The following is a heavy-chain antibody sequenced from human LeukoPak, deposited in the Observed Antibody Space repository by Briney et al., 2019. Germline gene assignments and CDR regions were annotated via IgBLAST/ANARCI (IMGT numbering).Heavy chain of an antibody. CDR2: ISSSGSTI. Sequence: GGSLRLSCAASGFTFSSYEISWVRQAPGKGLEGVSYISSSGSTIYYADSVKGRFTISRDNAKNSLYLQMNSLRAEDTAVYYRAREGSQGPDYFDYWGQGTLVTVSS. CDR1: GFTFSSYE. J-gene: IGHJ4*02. D-gene: IGHD3-10*01. V-gene: IGHV3-48*03. CDR3: AREGSQGPDYFDY.